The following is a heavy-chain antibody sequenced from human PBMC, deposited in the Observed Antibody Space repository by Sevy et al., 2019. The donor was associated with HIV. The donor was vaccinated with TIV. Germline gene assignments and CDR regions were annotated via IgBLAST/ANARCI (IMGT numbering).Heavy chain of an antibody. D-gene: IGHD3-16*01. Sequence: SETLSLTCSVYGGSINSYFWNWIRQPPGKGLEWIGHIYYSGSTKYHPSLKSRATMSVDTSKNQFSLRLSSVTAADTAVYYCARRVAGEPYYYGIDVWGRGTTVTVSS. CDR1: GGSINSYF. CDR2: IYYSGST. V-gene: IGHV4-59*01. J-gene: IGHJ6*02. CDR3: ARRVAGEPYYYGIDV.